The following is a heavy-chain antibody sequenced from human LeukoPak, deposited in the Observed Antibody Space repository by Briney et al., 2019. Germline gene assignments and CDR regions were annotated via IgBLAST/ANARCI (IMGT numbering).Heavy chain of an antibody. V-gene: IGHV4-39*01. CDR3: ARLSYGYQSWFDP. Sequence: SETLSLTCTVSGGSIRSSYYYWGWIRQPPGKGLEWIGSIYDSGSTYYNPSLKSRVTISVDTSKNQFSLKLNSVTAADTAVYYCARLSYGYQSWFDPWGQGTLVTVSS. J-gene: IGHJ5*02. CDR1: GGSIRSSYYY. CDR2: IYDSGST. D-gene: IGHD5-18*01.